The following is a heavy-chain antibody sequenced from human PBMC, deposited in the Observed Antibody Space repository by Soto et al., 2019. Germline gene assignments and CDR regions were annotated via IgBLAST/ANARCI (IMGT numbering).Heavy chain of an antibody. CDR2: IYYSGST. CDR3: AKTKTPHVRNGMDV. J-gene: IGHJ6*02. Sequence: QVRLQESGPGLVRPSQTLSLTCTVSGDSLSSGGYYCWIRQLPGKGLEWIGFIYYSGSTFYNPSLRSRVTMSADASKNQISLKLSSVTAADTAVYYCAKTKTPHVRNGMDVWGQGTTVTVSS. D-gene: IGHD2-8*01. V-gene: IGHV4-31*04. CDR1: GDSLSSGGYY.